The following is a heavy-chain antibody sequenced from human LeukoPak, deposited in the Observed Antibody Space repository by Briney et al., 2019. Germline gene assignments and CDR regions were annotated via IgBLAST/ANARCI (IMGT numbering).Heavy chain of an antibody. CDR2: INHSGST. CDR1: GGSFSGYY. V-gene: IGHV4-34*01. J-gene: IGHJ6*02. Sequence: SETLSLTCAVHGGSFSGYYWSWIRQPPGKGLEWIGEINHSGSTNYNPSLKSRVTISVDTSKNQFSLKLSSVTAADTAVYYCARAYYRRFYYYYYGMDVWGQGTTVTVSS. D-gene: IGHD1-26*01. CDR3: ARAYYRRFYYYYYGMDV.